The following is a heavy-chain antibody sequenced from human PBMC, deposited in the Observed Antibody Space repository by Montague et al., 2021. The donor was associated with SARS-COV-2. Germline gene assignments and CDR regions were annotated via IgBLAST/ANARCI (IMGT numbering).Heavy chain of an antibody. Sequence: SETLSLTCAVYGGSFSGYYWSRIRQPPGKGLQWIGEINHSGSTNYNPSLKSRVTISVDTSKNQFSLKLSSVTAADTAVYYCARRGRKLLPVATTIGGFDIWGQGTMVTVSS. CDR1: GGSFSGYY. D-gene: IGHD5-12*01. CDR2: INHSGST. V-gene: IGHV4-34*01. J-gene: IGHJ3*02. CDR3: ARRGRKLLPVATTIGGFDI.